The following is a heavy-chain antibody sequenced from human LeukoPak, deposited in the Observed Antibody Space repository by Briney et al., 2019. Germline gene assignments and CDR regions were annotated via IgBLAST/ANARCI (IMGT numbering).Heavy chain of an antibody. V-gene: IGHV3-74*01. CDR1: GFTFSNYN. J-gene: IGHJ6*03. D-gene: IGHD1-26*01. Sequence: GGSLRLSCVASGFTFSNYNMNWVRQAPGKGLEWVSRIKSDGSSTSYADSVKGRFTISRDNAKNTLYLQMNSLRAEDTAVYYGARVSSGSYFGYYYYYMDVWGKGTTVTVSS. CDR3: ARVSSGSYFGYYYYYMDV. CDR2: IKSDGSST.